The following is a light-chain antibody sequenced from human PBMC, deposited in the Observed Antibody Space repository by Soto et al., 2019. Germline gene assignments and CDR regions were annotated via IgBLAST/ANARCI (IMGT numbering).Light chain of an antibody. CDR2: KAS. Sequence: DIQMTQSPCTLSASVGDRVTITCRASQSISVWLAWYQQKAGKAPNLLIYKASRLESGVPSRFSSSGSETEFTLTISGLQAGDSATYYCQQYNSYSPTFGEGTKVEVK. CDR1: QSISVW. J-gene: IGKJ1*01. V-gene: IGKV1-5*03. CDR3: QQYNSYSPT.